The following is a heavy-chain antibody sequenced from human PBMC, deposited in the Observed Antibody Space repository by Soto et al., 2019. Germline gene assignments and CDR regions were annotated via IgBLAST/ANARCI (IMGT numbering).Heavy chain of an antibody. J-gene: IGHJ5*02. V-gene: IGHV1-2*02. Sequence: ASVKVSCKASGYTFTDYFIHWVRQAPGQGFEWMGWINPNSRGTSYAQKFQGRVTMTRDTSNNTAYMELRGLRSDDTAVYYCARVTLKAGNWFDPWGQGTLVTVSS. CDR1: GYTFTDYF. CDR2: INPNSRGT. CDR3: ARVTLKAGNWFDP.